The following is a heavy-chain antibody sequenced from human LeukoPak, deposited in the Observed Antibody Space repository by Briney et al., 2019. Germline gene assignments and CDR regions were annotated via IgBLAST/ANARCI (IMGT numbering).Heavy chain of an antibody. CDR3: TKTYYYGSGSLDY. CDR1: GFTFSNAW. D-gene: IGHD3-10*01. V-gene: IGHV3-15*01. J-gene: IGHJ4*02. Sequence: PGGSLRLSCAASGFTFSNAWMSWVRQAPGKGLEWVGRIKSKTDGGTTDYAAPVKGRFTISRDDSKNTLYLQMNSLKTGDTAIYYCTKTYYYGSGSLDYWGQGTLVTVSS. CDR2: IKSKTDGGTT.